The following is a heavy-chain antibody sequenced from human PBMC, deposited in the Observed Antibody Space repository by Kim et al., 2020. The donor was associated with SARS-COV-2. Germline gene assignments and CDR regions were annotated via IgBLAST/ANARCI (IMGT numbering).Heavy chain of an antibody. J-gene: IGHJ4*02. CDR2: VSPYNGDR. D-gene: IGHD3-16*02. CDR1: GYTFSNYG. CDR3: ARDSEYDYVWGSYRYSGSDY. Sequence: ASVKVSCKASGYTFSNYGISWVRQAPGQGLEWMGWVSPYNGDRHYAQSLQGRVTMTTDTSTSTAYVELRSLRSDDTAVYYCARDSEYDYVWGSYRYSGSDYWGQGTLVTVSS. V-gene: IGHV1-18*01.